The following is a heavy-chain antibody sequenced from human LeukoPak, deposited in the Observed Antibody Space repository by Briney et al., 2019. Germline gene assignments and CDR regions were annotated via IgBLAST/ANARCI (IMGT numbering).Heavy chain of an antibody. V-gene: IGHV1-2*02. D-gene: IGHD2-2*01. CDR2: INPYSGAI. CDR3: ARDPKSQLLLDY. J-gene: IGHJ4*02. CDR1: GYTFTDYY. Sequence: ASVKVSCKAFGYTFTDYYMHWVRQAPGQGLEWMGWINPYSGAINYAQKFQGRVTLTRDTSISTAYMELSRLTSGDTAVYYCARDPKSQLLLDYWGQGTLVTVSS.